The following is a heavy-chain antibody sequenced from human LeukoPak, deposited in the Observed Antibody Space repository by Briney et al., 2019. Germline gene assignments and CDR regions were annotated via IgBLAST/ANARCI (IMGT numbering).Heavy chain of an antibody. D-gene: IGHD3-22*01. Sequence: ASVKVSCKASGYTFTSYDINWVRQATGQGLEWMGWMNPNSGNTGYAQKFQGRVTMTRNTSISTAYMELSSLRAEGTALYYCAKDILRGSGYVRTFDIWGRGTMVTVSS. J-gene: IGHJ3*02. V-gene: IGHV1-8*01. CDR2: MNPNSGNT. CDR3: AKDILRGSGYVRTFDI. CDR1: GYTFTSYD.